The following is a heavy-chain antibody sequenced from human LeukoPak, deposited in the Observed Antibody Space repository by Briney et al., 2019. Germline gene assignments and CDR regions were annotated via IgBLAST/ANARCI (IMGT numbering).Heavy chain of an antibody. D-gene: IGHD6-13*01. CDR2: ISWNSGSI. J-gene: IGHJ4*02. CDR1: GFTFDDYT. Sequence: SGRSLRLSCAASGFTFDDYTMHWVRQAPGKGLEWVSGISWNSGSIGYADSVKGRFTISRDNAKNSLYLQMNSLRAEDTAIYYCASSSWYALDYWGQGTLVTVSS. V-gene: IGHV3-9*01. CDR3: ASSSWYALDY.